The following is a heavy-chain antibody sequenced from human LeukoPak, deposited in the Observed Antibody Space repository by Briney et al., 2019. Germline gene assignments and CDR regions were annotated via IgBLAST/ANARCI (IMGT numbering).Heavy chain of an antibody. CDR2: INPNSGGT. D-gene: IGHD3-22*01. J-gene: IGHJ5*02. CDR1: GYTFTGYY. CDR3: ASGPLYYYDSSGFNWFDP. Sequence: ASVKVSCKASGYTFTGYYIHWVRQAPGQGLEWMGWINPNSGGTNYAQKFQGRVTMTRDTSISTAYMELSRLRSDDTAVYYCASGPLYYYDSSGFNWFDPWGQGTLVTVSS. V-gene: IGHV1-2*02.